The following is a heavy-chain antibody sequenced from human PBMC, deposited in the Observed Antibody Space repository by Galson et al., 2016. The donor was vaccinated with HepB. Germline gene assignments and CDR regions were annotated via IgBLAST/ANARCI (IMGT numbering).Heavy chain of an antibody. CDR2: ISSSSFSSSGSTI. CDR3: ARRKREEDIVVVVFVPGGCYYGMDV. J-gene: IGHJ6*02. CDR1: GFTFSDYS. D-gene: IGHD2-15*01. Sequence: SLRLSCAASGFTFSDYSMNWVRQAPGKGLEWISFISSSSFSSSGSTIYYADSVKGRFTISRDNAKNSLYLQMNSLRVEDTAVYYCARRKREEDIVVVVFVPGGCYYGMDVWGQGTMSTVSS. V-gene: IGHV3-48*01.